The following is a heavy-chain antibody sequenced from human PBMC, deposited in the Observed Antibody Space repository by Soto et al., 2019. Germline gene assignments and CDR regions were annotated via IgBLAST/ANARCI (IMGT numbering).Heavy chain of an antibody. V-gene: IGHV4-31*03. CDR3: ARGPDSSGYYYPYFDY. Sequence: SETLSLTCTVSGGSISSGGYYWSWIRQHPGKGLEWIGYIYYSGSTYYNPSLKSRVTISVDTSKNQFSLKLSSVTAADTAVYYCARGPDSSGYYYPYFDYWGQGTLVTVSS. D-gene: IGHD3-22*01. CDR1: GGSISSGGYY. CDR2: IYYSGST. J-gene: IGHJ4*02.